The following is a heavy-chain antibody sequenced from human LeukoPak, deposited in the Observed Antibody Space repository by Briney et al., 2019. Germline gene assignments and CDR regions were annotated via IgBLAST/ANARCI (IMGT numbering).Heavy chain of an antibody. CDR3: ASHYASGLV. Sequence: SETLSLTCAVYGGSFSGYYWSWIRQPPGKGLEWIGEINHSGSTNYNPSLKSRVTISVDTSKNQFSLKLSSVTAADTAVYYCASHYASGLVWGQGTLVTVSS. J-gene: IGHJ4*02. V-gene: IGHV4-34*01. CDR2: INHSGST. CDR1: GGSFSGYY. D-gene: IGHD4-17*01.